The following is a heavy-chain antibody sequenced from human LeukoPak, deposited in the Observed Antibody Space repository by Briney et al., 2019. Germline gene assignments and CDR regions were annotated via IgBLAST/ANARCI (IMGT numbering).Heavy chain of an antibody. CDR2: IIPIFGTA. V-gene: IGHV1-69*13. J-gene: IGHJ4*02. CDR3: ARDRGYCSSTSCYLDY. CDR1: GGTFSSYA. D-gene: IGHD2-2*01. Sequence: GASAKVSCKASGGTFSSYAISWVRQAPGQGLEWMGGIIPIFGTANYAQKFQGRVTITADESTSTAYMELSSLRSEDTAVYYCARDRGYCSSTSCYLDYWGQGTLVTVSS.